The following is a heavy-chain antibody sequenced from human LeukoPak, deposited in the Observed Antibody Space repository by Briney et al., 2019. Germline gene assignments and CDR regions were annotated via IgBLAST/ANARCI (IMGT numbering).Heavy chain of an antibody. V-gene: IGHV4-59*01. CDR1: GGSISSYY. CDR3: ARARRDLLAFDL. Sequence: SETLSLTCTVAGGSISSYYWSWIRQPPGKGLEWIGDIYYSGSTNYNPSLKSRVTISVDTSKNQFSLKLSSVTAADTAVYYCARARRDLLAFDLWGQGTMVTVSS. J-gene: IGHJ3*01. D-gene: IGHD1-26*01. CDR2: IYYSGST.